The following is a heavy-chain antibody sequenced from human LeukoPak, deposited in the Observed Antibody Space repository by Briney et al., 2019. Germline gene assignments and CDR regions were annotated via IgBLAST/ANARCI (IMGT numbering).Heavy chain of an antibody. V-gene: IGHV4-39*01. Sequence: SETLALTCTVSGGSISSYYWGWIRQPPGKGLEWIGSIYYSGSTYYNPSLESRVTISVDTSKNQFSLKVSSVTAADTAVYYCARRGASSSEEYWGQGTLVIVSS. CDR3: ARRGASSSEEY. CDR2: IYYSGST. D-gene: IGHD6-6*01. CDR1: GGSISSYY. J-gene: IGHJ4*02.